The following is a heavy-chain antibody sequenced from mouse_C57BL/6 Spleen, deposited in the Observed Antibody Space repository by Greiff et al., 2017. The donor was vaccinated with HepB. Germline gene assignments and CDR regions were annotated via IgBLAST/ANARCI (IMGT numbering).Heavy chain of an antibody. CDR2: INPSSGYT. V-gene: IGHV1-7*01. Sequence: QVHVKQSGAELAKPGASVKLSCKASGYTFTSYWMHWVKQRPGQGLEWIGYINPSSGYTKYNQKFKDKATLTADKSSSTAYMQLSSLTYEDSAVYYCARAPITTVVASDWYFDVWGTGTTVTVSS. CDR1: GYTFTSYW. CDR3: ARAPITTVVASDWYFDV. J-gene: IGHJ1*03. D-gene: IGHD1-1*01.